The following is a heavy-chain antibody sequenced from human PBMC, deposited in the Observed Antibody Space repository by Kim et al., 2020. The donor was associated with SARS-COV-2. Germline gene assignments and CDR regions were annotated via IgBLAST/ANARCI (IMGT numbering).Heavy chain of an antibody. D-gene: IGHD3-16*01. V-gene: IGHV3-21*01. CDR2: ISSTSSYI. CDR3: ARVAGEDY. Sequence: GGSLRLSCAASGFSFSTYSMNWVRQAPGKGLEWVSYISSTSSYIYYADSVKGRFTISRDNAKNSLYLQMNSLRVEDTAVYYCARVAGEDYWGQGTLVTVSS. CDR1: GFSFSTYS. J-gene: IGHJ4*02.